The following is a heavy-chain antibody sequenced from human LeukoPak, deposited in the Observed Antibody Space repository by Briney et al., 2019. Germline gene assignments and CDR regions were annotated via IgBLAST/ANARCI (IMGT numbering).Heavy chain of an antibody. CDR2: INSDGSST. J-gene: IGHJ4*02. Sequence: GGSLRLSCAASGFTFSSYWIHWVRQAPGKGLVWVSRINSDGSSTSYADSVKGRFTISRDNAKNTLYLQMNSLRAEDTAVYYCARHRYRTYYDFWSGYYLDYWGQGTLVTVSS. V-gene: IGHV3-74*01. CDR3: ARHRYRTYYDFWSGYYLDY. D-gene: IGHD3-3*01. CDR1: GFTFSSYW.